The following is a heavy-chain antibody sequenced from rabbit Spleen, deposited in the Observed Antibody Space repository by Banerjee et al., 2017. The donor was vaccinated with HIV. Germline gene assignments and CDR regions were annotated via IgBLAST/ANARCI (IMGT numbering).Heavy chain of an antibody. V-gene: IGHV1S45*01. CDR3: ARSPGYIGYDL. CDR1: GFTLSSYW. D-gene: IGHD7-1*01. CDR2: IYAGSSGNT. J-gene: IGHJ4*01. Sequence: QEQLEESGGDLVKPEGSLTLTCTASGFTLSSYWMCWVRQAPGKGLEWIACIYAGSSGNTYYASWAKGRFTISKASSTTVTLQMTSLTGADTATYFCARSPGYIGYDLWGPGTLVTVS.